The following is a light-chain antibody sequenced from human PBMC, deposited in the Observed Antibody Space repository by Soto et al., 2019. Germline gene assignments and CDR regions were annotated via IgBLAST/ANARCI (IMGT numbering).Light chain of an antibody. CDR1: SSDVGGYNY. CDR2: DVT. V-gene: IGLV2-14*03. J-gene: IGLJ1*01. CDR3: SSYTTSNTRQIV. Sequence: QSALTQPASVSGSPGQSITISCTGTSSDVGGYNYVSWYQHHPGKAPKLIIYDVTNRPSGVSNPFSGSKSGNTASLTISGLQPEDEAVYYCSSYTTSNTRQIVFGTGTMVTV.